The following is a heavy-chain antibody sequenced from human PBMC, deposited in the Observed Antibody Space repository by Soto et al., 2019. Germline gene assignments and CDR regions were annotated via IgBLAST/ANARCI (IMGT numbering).Heavy chain of an antibody. Sequence: QVQLVESGGGVVQPGRSLRLSCAASGFTFSSYAMHWVRQAPGKGLEWVAVISYDGSNKYYADSVKGRFTISRDNSKNTRYLQMNSLRADDTAVYYCARDSPLYDFWSGSGGMDVWGQGTTVTVSS. CDR2: ISYDGSNK. CDR3: ARDSPLYDFWSGSGGMDV. V-gene: IGHV3-30-3*01. CDR1: GFTFSSYA. D-gene: IGHD3-3*01. J-gene: IGHJ6*02.